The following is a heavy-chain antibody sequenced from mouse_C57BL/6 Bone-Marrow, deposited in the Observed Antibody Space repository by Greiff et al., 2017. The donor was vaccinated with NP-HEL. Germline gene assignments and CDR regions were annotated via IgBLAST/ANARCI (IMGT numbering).Heavy chain of an antibody. Sequence: QVQLKESGPGLVQPSQSLSITCTVSGFSLTSYGVHWVRQSPGKGLEWLGVIWSGGSTDYNAAFISRLSISKDNSKSQVFFKMNSLQADDTAIYYCARNVMITGRDWYFDVWGTGTTVTVSS. CDR3: ARNVMITGRDWYFDV. V-gene: IGHV2-2*01. J-gene: IGHJ1*03. CDR2: IWSGGST. D-gene: IGHD2-4*01. CDR1: GFSLTSYG.